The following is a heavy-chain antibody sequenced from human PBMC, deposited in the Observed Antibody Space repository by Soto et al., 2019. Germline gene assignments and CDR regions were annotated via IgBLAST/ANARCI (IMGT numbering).Heavy chain of an antibody. J-gene: IGHJ6*02. CDR2: FDPEDGET. CDR3: ATDYHGTSFSNYYYCCTVV. D-gene: IGHD1-26*01. Sequence: ASENGSCPVSGYALTDLSMHWVRQAPVTGLKWMGGFDPEDGETIYAQKFQGRVTMTEDTSTDTDYMELSSLRSEDTAVYYCATDYHGTSFSNYYYCCTVVWCQGIIVTV. CDR1: GYALTDLS. V-gene: IGHV1-24*01.